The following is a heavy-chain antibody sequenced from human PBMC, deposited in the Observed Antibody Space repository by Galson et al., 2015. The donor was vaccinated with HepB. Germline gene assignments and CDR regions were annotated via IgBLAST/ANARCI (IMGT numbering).Heavy chain of an antibody. CDR1: GGTFSSYA. J-gene: IGHJ4*02. CDR2: IIPIFGIA. Sequence: SVKVSCKASGGTFSSYAISWVRQAPGQGLEWMGGIIPIFGIANYAQKFQGRVTITADESTSTAYMELSSLRSEDTAVYYCARVAGDMVRGVITPSYFDYWGQGTLVTVSS. V-gene: IGHV1-69*13. D-gene: IGHD3-10*01. CDR3: ARVAGDMVRGVITPSYFDY.